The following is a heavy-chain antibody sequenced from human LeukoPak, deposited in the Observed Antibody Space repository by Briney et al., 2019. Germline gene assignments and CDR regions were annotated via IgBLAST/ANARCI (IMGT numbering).Heavy chain of an antibody. V-gene: IGHV4-59*12. J-gene: IGHJ1*01. CDR3: ARGRNVSMVLSKYFQH. Sequence: SETLSLTCTVSGGSLSNYYWSWIRQPPGKGLECIGYVHYSGRTNYNPSLKSRVTISVDTSKNQFSLKLSSVTAADTAVYYCARGRNVSMVLSKYFQHWGQGTLVTVSS. CDR2: VHYSGRT. D-gene: IGHD4/OR15-4a*01. CDR1: GGSLSNYY.